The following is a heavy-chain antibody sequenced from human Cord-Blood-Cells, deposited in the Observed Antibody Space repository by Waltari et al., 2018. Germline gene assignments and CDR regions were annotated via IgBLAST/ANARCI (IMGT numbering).Heavy chain of an antibody. CDR3: AGSLGSGYYVPDAFDI. Sequence: QVQLQQWGAGLLKPSETLSLTCAVYGGSFSGYYWSWIRQPPGKGLEWIGEINHRGSTNYNPSLKSRVTISVDTSKNQFSLKLSSVTAADTAVYYCAGSLGSGYYVPDAFDIWGQGTMVTVSS. CDR1: GGSFSGYY. J-gene: IGHJ3*02. D-gene: IGHD3-3*01. V-gene: IGHV4-34*01. CDR2: INHRGST.